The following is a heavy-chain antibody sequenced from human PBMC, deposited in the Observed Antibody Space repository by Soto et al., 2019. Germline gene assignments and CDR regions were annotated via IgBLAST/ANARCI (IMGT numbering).Heavy chain of an antibody. J-gene: IGHJ6*02. CDR2: ISVYNGNT. V-gene: IGHV1-18*01. Sequence: QVQLVQSGAEVKKPGASVKVSCKASGYTFISYGINWVRQAPGQGLEWMGWISVYNGNTNYAQKFQGRVTMTTDTSTSTAYMELRSLRSHDTAVYYSAKDHIVDTGYYYGMDVWGQGTTVTVS. D-gene: IGHD5-18*01. CDR1: GYTFISYG. CDR3: AKDHIVDTGYYYGMDV.